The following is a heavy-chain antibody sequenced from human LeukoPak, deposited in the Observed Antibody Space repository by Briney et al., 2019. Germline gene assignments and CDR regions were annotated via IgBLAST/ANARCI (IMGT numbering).Heavy chain of an antibody. Sequence: GRSLRLSCAASGFTFSSYAMHWVRQAPGKGLEWVAVISYDGSNKYYADSVKGRFTISSDNSKNTLYLQMNSLRAEDTAVYYCARGLGPPVLRFLEWLSAGWFDPWGQGTLVTVSS. J-gene: IGHJ5*02. CDR3: ARGLGPPVLRFLEWLSAGWFDP. V-gene: IGHV3-30-3*01. CDR1: GFTFSSYA. D-gene: IGHD3-3*01. CDR2: ISYDGSNK.